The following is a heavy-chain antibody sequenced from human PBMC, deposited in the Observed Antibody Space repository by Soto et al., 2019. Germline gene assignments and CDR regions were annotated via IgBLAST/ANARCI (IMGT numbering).Heavy chain of an antibody. CDR2: IDPSDSYT. J-gene: IGHJ6*02. D-gene: IGHD3-3*01. CDR3: ARLTSGYYYYYGMDV. CDR1: GYSFTSYW. Sequence: GESLESSCRGSGYSFTSYWISWVRQMPGKGLEWMGRIDPSDSYTNYSPSFQGHVTISADKSISAAYLQWSSLKASDTAMYYCARLTSGYYYYYGMDVWGQGTTVTVSS. V-gene: IGHV5-10-1*01.